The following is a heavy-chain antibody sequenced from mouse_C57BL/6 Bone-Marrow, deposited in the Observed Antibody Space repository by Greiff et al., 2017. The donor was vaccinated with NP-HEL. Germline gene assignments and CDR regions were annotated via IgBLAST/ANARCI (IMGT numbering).Heavy chain of an antibody. J-gene: IGHJ1*03. D-gene: IGHD1-1*01. CDR1: GYTFTSYW. Sequence: QVQLQQSGAELVMPGASVKLSCKASGYTFTSYWMHWVKQRPGQGLEWIGEIDPSDSYTNYNQKFKGKSTLTVDKSSSTAYMQLSSLTSEDSAVYYCARNYYRVWGTGTTVTVSS. V-gene: IGHV1-69*01. CDR3: ARNYYRV. CDR2: IDPSDSYT.